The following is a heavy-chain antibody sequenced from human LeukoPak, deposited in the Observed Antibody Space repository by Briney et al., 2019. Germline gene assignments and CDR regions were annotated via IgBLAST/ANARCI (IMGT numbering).Heavy chain of an antibody. CDR3: ARQCSGYDYYFDY. CDR1: GYTFTNYW. J-gene: IGHJ4*02. Sequence: HGESLKISCKGSGYTFTNYWISWVRQMPGKRLEWMGRIDPSDSYTNYNPSFRGHSTISADKSSSTAYLHWSSLKAPDTAMYFCARQCSGYDYYFDYWGQGILVTVSS. CDR2: IDPSDSYT. V-gene: IGHV5-10-1*01. D-gene: IGHD5-12*01.